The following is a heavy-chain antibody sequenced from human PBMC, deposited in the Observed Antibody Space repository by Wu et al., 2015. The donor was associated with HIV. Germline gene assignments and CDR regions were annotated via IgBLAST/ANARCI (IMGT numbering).Heavy chain of an antibody. CDR2: INPNRGGT. J-gene: IGHJ4*02. CDR3: ARLQSLSGFYSNADY. Sequence: QDQLVQSGAEVKKPGASVKVSCKVSGYTLSKLYMNWVRQAPGKGLEWMGWINPNRGGTKYAQKFQGRVTMTRDTAVSTAYMELNSLRSDDTAVYYCARLQSLSGFYSNADYWGQGTLVTVSS. CDR1: GYTLSKLY. V-gene: IGHV1-2*02. D-gene: IGHD3-22*01.